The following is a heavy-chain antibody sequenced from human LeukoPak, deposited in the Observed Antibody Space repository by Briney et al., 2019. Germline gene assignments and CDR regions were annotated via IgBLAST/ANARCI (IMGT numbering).Heavy chain of an antibody. Sequence: PGGSLKLSCAASGFTFSDYYMSWIRQAPGKGLEWVSYISSSGSTIYYADSVKGRFTISRDNAKNSLYLQMNSLRAEDTAVYYCSGSFLGPDLTVVTPADYWGQGTLVTVSS. CDR2: ISSSGSTI. CDR3: SGSFLGPDLTVVTPADY. V-gene: IGHV3-11*04. D-gene: IGHD4-23*01. CDR1: GFTFSDYY. J-gene: IGHJ4*02.